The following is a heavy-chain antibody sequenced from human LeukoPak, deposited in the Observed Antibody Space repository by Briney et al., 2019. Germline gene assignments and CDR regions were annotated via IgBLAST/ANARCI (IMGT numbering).Heavy chain of an antibody. CDR3: ARESNYGGNQFDY. CDR1: GFTFTSSA. D-gene: IGHD4-23*01. V-gene: IGHV1-58*02. J-gene: IGHJ4*02. Sequence: ASVKVSCKASGFTFTSSAMQWVRQARGQRLEWIGWIVVGSGNTNYAQKLQGRVTMTTDTSTSTAYMELRSLRSDDTAVYYCARESNYGGNQFDYWGQGTLVTVSS. CDR2: IVVGSGNT.